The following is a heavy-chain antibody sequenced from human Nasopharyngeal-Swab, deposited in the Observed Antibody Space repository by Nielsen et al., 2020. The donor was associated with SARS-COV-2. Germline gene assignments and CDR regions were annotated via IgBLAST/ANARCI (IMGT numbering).Heavy chain of an antibody. CDR1: GFTFSSYD. V-gene: IGHV3-33*08. J-gene: IGHJ4*02. D-gene: IGHD4-17*01. CDR2: IWYDGSNK. CDR3: ARGGFRGTYGDYLDY. Sequence: GESLKISCAASGFTFSSYDMHWVRQAPGKGLEWVAVIWYDGSNKYYADSVKGRFTISRDNSKNTLYLQMNSLRAEDTAVYYCARGGFRGTYGDYLDYWGQGTLVTVSS.